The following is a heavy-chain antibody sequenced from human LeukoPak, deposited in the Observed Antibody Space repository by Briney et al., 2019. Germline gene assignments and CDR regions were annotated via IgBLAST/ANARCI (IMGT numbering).Heavy chain of an antibody. CDR3: AKSKDGYNPLGNFDY. J-gene: IGHJ4*02. CDR1: GFTFSSYS. D-gene: IGHD5-24*01. V-gene: IGHV3-21*04. CDR2: ISSSSSYI. Sequence: GGSLRLSCAASGFTFSSYSMNWVRQAPGKGLEWVSSISSSSSYIYYADSVKGRFTISRDNSKNTLYLQMNSLRAEDTAVYYCAKSKDGYNPLGNFDYWGQGTLVTVSS.